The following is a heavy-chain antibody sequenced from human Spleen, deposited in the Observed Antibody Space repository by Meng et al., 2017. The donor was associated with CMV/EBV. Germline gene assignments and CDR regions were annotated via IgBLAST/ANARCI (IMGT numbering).Heavy chain of an antibody. V-gene: IGHV3-23*01. CDR2: ISESGDAT. J-gene: IGHJ4*02. Sequence: SRRLSCAACGLTFSSYWMSWVRQAPGKGLEWVSAISESGDATYYADSVKGHFTISRDNSKNTLYLQMNSLRADDSALYYCARDHWDYWGRGTLVTVSS. CDR1: GLTFSSYW. CDR3: ARDHWDY.